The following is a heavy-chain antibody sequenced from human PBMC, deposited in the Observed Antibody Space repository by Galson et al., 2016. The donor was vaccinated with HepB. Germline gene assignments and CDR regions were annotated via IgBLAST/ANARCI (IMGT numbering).Heavy chain of an antibody. CDR1: DASFSSGGYY. CDR2: IYYSGST. V-gene: IGHV4-31*03. J-gene: IGHJ4*02. Sequence: TLSLTCSVSDASFSSGGYYWNWIRQLPGKGLEWIGHIYYSGSTHYSPSLSSRVTISIDTSDSQFSLRLSSVTAADTAVYYCARMARNYDNRPPLWGQGTLVTVSS. CDR3: ARMARNYDNRPPL. D-gene: IGHD3-22*01.